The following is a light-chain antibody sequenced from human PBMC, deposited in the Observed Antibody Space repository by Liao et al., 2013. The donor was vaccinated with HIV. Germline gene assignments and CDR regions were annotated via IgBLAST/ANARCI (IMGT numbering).Light chain of an antibody. Sequence: SYVVTQPPSVSVAPGKTAKITCGGNNIGSKTVHWYQQRPGQAPLLVISYDRDRPSGIPDRFSGSNSGNTATLTISRVEAGDEADYYCQVWDSGSDHRVFGGGTKVTVL. V-gene: IGLV3-21*04. J-gene: IGLJ3*02. CDR3: QVWDSGSDHRV. CDR1: NIGSKT. CDR2: YDR.